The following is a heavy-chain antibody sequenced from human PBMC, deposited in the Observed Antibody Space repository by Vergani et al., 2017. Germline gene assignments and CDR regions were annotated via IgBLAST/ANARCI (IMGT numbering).Heavy chain of an antibody. V-gene: IGHV4-61*02. CDR3: ARDPLYSTTWPFLLLDMDV. CDR1: GGSISSDIYY. Sequence: QVQLQESGPGLVKPSQTLSLTCTVSGGSISSDIYYWDWIRQPAGKGLEWIGRVYTGGGTSYNPSLKSRVTISVDTSKNQFSLQLSSVTAADTAVYYCARDPLYSTTWPFLLLDMDVWGQGTTVTVSS. CDR2: VYTGGGT. D-gene: IGHD6-13*01. J-gene: IGHJ6*02.